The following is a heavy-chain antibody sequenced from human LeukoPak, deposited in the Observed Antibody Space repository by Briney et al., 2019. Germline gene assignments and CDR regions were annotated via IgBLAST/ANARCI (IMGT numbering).Heavy chain of an antibody. CDR2: INPGGGST. CDR1: GYTFTSYY. Sequence: ASVKVSCNASGYTFTSYYMHWVRQAPGQGLEWMGIINPGGGSTSYAQKLQGRVTMTRDTSTSTVYMELSSLRSEDTAVYYCARDPRGNYYGSGSSPPDYWGQGTLVTVSS. CDR3: ARDPRGNYYGSGSSPPDY. D-gene: IGHD3-10*01. J-gene: IGHJ4*02. V-gene: IGHV1-46*01.